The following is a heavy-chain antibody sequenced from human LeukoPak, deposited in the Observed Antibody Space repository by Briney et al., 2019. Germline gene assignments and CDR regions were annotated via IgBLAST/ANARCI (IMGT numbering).Heavy chain of an antibody. Sequence: GGSLRLSCTVSGFTVSSNSMSWVRQAPGKGLEWVSFIYSDNTHYSDSVKGRFTISRDNSKNTLYLQMNSLRAEDTAVYYCARRAGAYSNPYDYWGQGTLVTVSS. CDR3: ARRAGAYSNPYDY. CDR1: GFTVSSNS. D-gene: IGHD4/OR15-4a*01. J-gene: IGHJ4*02. CDR2: IYSDNT. V-gene: IGHV3-53*01.